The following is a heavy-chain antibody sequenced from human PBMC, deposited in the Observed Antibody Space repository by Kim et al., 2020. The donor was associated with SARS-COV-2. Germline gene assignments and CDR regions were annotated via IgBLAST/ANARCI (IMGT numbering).Heavy chain of an antibody. CDR3: ARASTVTSNWFDP. Sequence: YADSVKGRFTISRENAKNTLYLQMNSLRAEDTAVYYCARASTVTSNWFDPWGQGTLVTVS. J-gene: IGHJ5*02. V-gene: IGHV3-21*01. D-gene: IGHD4-17*01.